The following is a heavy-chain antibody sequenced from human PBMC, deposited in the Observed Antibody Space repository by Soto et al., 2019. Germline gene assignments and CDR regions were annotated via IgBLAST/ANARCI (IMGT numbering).Heavy chain of an antibody. D-gene: IGHD6-6*01. V-gene: IGHV3-7*01. Sequence: GGSLRLSCAASGFTFSSYWMSWVRQAPGKGLEWVANIKQDGSEKYYVDSVKGRFTISRDNAKNSLYLQMNSLRAEDTAVYSCARDNGSSSYYYGMDVWGQGTTVTVS. J-gene: IGHJ6*02. CDR3: ARDNGSSSYYYGMDV. CDR2: IKQDGSEK. CDR1: GFTFSSYW.